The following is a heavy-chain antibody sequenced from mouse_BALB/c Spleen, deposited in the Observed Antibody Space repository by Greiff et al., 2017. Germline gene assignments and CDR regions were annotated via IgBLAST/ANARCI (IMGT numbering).Heavy chain of an antibody. V-gene: IGHV5-4*02. CDR3: ARDPSFAY. CDR2: ISDGGSYT. Sequence: VQLKESGGGLVKPGGSLKLSCAASGFTFSDYYMYWVRQTPEKRLEWVATISDGGSYTYYPDSVKGRFTISRDNAKNNLYLQMSSLKSEDTAMYYCARDPSFAYWGQGTLVTVSA. J-gene: IGHJ3*01. D-gene: IGHD6-1*01. CDR1: GFTFSDYY.